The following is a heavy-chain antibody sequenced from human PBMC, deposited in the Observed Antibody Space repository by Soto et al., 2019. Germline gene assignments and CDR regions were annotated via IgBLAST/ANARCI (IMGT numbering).Heavy chain of an antibody. Sequence: GGSLRLSCAASGFTFSSYEMNWDRQAPGKGLEWVSYISSSGSTIYYADSVKGRFTISRDNAKNSLYLQMNSLRAEDTAVYYCAREIRSSGYYSDDAFDIWGQGTMVTVSS. V-gene: IGHV3-48*03. CDR2: ISSSGSTI. J-gene: IGHJ3*02. CDR3: AREIRSSGYYSDDAFDI. D-gene: IGHD3-22*01. CDR1: GFTFSSYE.